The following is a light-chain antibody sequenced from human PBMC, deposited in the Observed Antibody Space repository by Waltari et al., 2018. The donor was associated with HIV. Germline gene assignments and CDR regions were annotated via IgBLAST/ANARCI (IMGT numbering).Light chain of an antibody. CDR3: CSYAGSESSEV. CDR2: DVT. V-gene: IGLV2-23*02. J-gene: IGLJ2*01. CDR1: SSHIGANNY. Sequence: QSALTQPASVSGSPGQSITISCTGTSSHIGANNYVSWYQQHPGKAPKLIIYDVTKRPSGVSNRVSGSKSGNTASLTISVLQAEDEADYHCCSYAGSESSEVFGGGTKLTVL.